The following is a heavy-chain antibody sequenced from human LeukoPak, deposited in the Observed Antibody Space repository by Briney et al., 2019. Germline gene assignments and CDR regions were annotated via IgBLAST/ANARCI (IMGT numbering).Heavy chain of an antibody. D-gene: IGHD1-1*01. CDR2: ISSSGGTI. V-gene: IGHV3-48*03. Sequence: GRSLRLSCAASGFTFSRYEMSWVRQAPGKGLEWVSYISSSGGTIYYADSVKGRFTIPRDNAKNSLYLQMNSLRAEDTAVYYCARMENGGDFDYWGQGTLVTVSS. J-gene: IGHJ4*02. CDR1: GFTFSRYE. CDR3: ARMENGGDFDY.